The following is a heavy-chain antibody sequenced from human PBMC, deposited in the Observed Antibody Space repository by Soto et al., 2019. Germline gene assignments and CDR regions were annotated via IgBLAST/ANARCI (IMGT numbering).Heavy chain of an antibody. D-gene: IGHD6-13*01. CDR1: GGTFSSYP. CDR3: VRDSGAKLSSS. V-gene: IGHV1-69*13. Sequence: SVKVSCNASGGTFSSYPINWLRQAPGQGLEWVVGIVPIYRTADYAQKFQGRLTITADESARTSYMELRSLKSHDTAVYYCVRDSGAKLSSSWGQGTLVTVSS. J-gene: IGHJ4*02. CDR2: IVPIYRTA.